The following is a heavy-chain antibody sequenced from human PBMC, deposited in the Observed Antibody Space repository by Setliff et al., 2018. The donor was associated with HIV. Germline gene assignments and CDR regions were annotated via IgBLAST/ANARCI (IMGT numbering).Heavy chain of an antibody. CDR3: ARKSLSGTIDY. J-gene: IGHJ4*02. V-gene: IGHV1-2*02. CDR1: GYTFIDYY. D-gene: IGHD1-20*01. CDR2: VNPRNGGI. Sequence: ASVKVSCKSSGYTFIDYYLHWVRQAPGQGLEWVGWVNPRNGGINYSQRFQGRVTMARDTSIGTAYMELNRLKSDDTAVYFCARKSLSGTIDYWGRGTLVTVSS.